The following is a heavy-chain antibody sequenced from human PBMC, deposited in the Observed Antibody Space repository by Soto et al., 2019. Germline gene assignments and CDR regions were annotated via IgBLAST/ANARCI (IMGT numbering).Heavy chain of an antibody. CDR3: ARAGYGSGSYYPWAFDY. Sequence: LSLTCAVSGGSISSGGYSWSWIRQPPGKGLEWIGYIYHSGSTYYNPSPKSRVTISVDRSKNQFSLKLSSVTAADTAVYYCARAGYGSGSYYPWAFDYWGQGTLVTVSS. D-gene: IGHD3-10*01. CDR1: GGSISSGGYS. V-gene: IGHV4-30-2*01. J-gene: IGHJ4*02. CDR2: IYHSGST.